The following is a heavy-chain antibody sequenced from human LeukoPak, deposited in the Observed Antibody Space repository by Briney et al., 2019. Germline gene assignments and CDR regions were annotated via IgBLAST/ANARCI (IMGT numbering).Heavy chain of an antibody. CDR2: INHSGST. D-gene: IGHD6-13*01. Sequence: SETLSLTCAVYGGSHSGYYWRGIRQPPAKGLEWIGEINHSGSTNYNPSLKSRVTISVDTSKNQFSLKLSSVTAADTAVYYCARRALRYSSSWYFDYWGQGTLVTVSS. J-gene: IGHJ4*02. CDR1: GGSHSGYY. V-gene: IGHV4-34*01. CDR3: ARRALRYSSSWYFDY.